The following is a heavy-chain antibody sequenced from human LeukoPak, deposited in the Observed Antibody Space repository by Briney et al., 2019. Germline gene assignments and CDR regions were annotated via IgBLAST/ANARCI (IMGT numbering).Heavy chain of an antibody. Sequence: SETLSLTCTVSGGSIISSTYYWGWIRQPPGKGLEWIGSIYYSGTTYYNPSLKSRVTISVDTSRNQFSLKLSSVTAADTAVYYCARLTIEGYCGSTSCYGYFDYWGQGTLVTVSS. V-gene: IGHV4-39*01. CDR3: ARLTIEGYCGSTSCYGYFDY. D-gene: IGHD2-2*01. CDR2: IYYSGTT. J-gene: IGHJ4*02. CDR1: GGSIISSTYY.